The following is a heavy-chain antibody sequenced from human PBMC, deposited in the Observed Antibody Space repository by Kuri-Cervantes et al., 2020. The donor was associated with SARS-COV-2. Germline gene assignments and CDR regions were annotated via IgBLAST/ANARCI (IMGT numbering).Heavy chain of an antibody. Sequence: GGSLRLSCAASGFTFSSYSMNGVRQAPGKGLEWVSSISSSSSYIYYPDSVKGRFTISRDNAKNSLYLQMNSLRAEDTAVYYCAREGPDYWGQGTLVTVSS. J-gene: IGHJ4*02. V-gene: IGHV3-21*01. CDR1: GFTFSSYS. CDR3: AREGPDY. CDR2: ISSSSSYI.